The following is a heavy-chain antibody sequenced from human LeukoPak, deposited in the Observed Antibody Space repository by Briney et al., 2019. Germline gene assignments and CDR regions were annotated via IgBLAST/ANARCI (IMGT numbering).Heavy chain of an antibody. V-gene: IGHV4-31*03. CDR3: ARDLGTTDSRRHWYFDL. Sequence: PSETLSLTCTVSGDSLGSGDYYWNWIHQHPEKGLEWIGYIYHSGSPYYNPSLKSRTSISIDTSKNQVSLKLASVTVADTAVYFCARDLGTTDSRRHWYFDLWGLGTLVTVSS. J-gene: IGHJ2*01. CDR2: IYHSGSP. CDR1: GDSLGSGDYY. D-gene: IGHD4-11*01.